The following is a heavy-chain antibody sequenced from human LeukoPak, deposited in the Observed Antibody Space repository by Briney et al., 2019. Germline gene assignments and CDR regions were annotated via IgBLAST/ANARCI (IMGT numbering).Heavy chain of an antibody. CDR1: GYTFTSYG. V-gene: IGHV1-18*04. J-gene: IGHJ5*02. CDR3: ARDGTYYAIKDSSWYWFDP. D-gene: IGHD6-13*01. Sequence: ASVKVSCKASGYTFTSYGISWVRQAPGQGLEWMGWISAYNGNTNYAQKLQGRVTMTTDTSTSTAYKELRSLRSDDTAVYYCARDGTYYAIKDSSWYWFDPWGQGTLVTVSS. CDR2: ISAYNGNT.